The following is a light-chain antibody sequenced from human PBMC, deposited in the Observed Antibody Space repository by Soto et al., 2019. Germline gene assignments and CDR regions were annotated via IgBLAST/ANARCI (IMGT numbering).Light chain of an antibody. CDR1: QSVSSN. CDR2: GAS. Sequence: EIVMTQSPATLSLSPGERATLSCRASQSVSSNLAWYQQKTGQAPRLLIYGASTRATGIPARFSGSGSGTEFTLTISSLQSEDFAVYYCQQYNNWPSLTFGPGTKVDIK. CDR3: QQYNNWPSLT. V-gene: IGKV3-15*01. J-gene: IGKJ3*01.